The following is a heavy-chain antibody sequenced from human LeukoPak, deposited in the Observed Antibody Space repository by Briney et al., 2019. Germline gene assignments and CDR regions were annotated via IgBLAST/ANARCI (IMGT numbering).Heavy chain of an antibody. V-gene: IGHV4-31*03. J-gene: IGHJ3*02. CDR3: ARDYCSSTSCYYAFDI. D-gene: IGHD2-2*01. CDR1: GGSISSGGYY. Sequence: PSETLSLICTVSGGSISSGGYYWSWIRQHPGKGLEWIGYIYYSGSTYYNPSLKSRVTISVDTSKNQFSLKLSSVTAADTAVYYCARDYCSSTSCYYAFDIWGQGTMVTVSS. CDR2: IYYSGST.